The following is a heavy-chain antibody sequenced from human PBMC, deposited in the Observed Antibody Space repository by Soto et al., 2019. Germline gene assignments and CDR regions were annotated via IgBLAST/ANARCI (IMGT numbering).Heavy chain of an antibody. Sequence: PSETLSLTCTVSGDSVTSGNYYWSWIRQPPGKGLEWIGYIYYSGNTNYNPSLKSRVTMSLDSSNNQFSLNLSSVTAADTTVYYCARIPVDTSMIHWFDPWGQGILVTVSS. CDR3: ARIPVDTSMIHWFDP. CDR2: IYYSGNT. D-gene: IGHD5-18*01. J-gene: IGHJ5*01. CDR1: GDSVTSGNYY. V-gene: IGHV4-61*01.